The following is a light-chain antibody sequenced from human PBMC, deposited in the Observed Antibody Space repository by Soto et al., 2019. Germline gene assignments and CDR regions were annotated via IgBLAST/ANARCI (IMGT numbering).Light chain of an antibody. Sequence: QSALTQPASVSGSPGQSITISCTGTSSDVDTYIYISWYQQHPGKAPKLIIYDVTNRPPGVSNRFSGSKSGNTASLTISGLQAEDEADYYCQSYDSSLSGSKVVFGGGTKLTVL. V-gene: IGLV2-14*03. CDR1: SSDVDTYIY. CDR3: QSYDSSLSGSKVV. J-gene: IGLJ2*01. CDR2: DVT.